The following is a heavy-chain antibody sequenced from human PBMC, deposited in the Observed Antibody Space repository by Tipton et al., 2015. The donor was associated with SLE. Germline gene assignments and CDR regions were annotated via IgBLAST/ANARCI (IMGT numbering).Heavy chain of an antibody. J-gene: IGHJ4*02. CDR2: VYTSGSP. CDR1: GGSISNYY. Sequence: TLSLTCTVSGGSISNYYWSWIRQTPGKGLEWIGYVYTSGSPIYNPSLKSRVTISVDTSKNQVSLKLNSVTAADTAVYYCARGKTRVEYWGQGTLVTVSS. D-gene: IGHD1-14*01. CDR3: ARGKTRVEY. V-gene: IGHV4-4*08.